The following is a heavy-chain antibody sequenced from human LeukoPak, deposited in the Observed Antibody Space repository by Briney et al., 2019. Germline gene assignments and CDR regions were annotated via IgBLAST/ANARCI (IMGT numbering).Heavy chain of an antibody. V-gene: IGHV3-30*04. CDR1: GFTFSSYA. D-gene: IGHD3-10*01. CDR3: ARGPNGSGSPYYFDY. Sequence: GGSLRLSCAASGFTFSSYAMHWVRQAPGKGLEWVAVISYDGSNKYYADSVKGRFTISRHNSKNTLYLQMNSLRAEDTAVYYCARGPNGSGSPYYFDYWGQGTLVTVSS. J-gene: IGHJ4*02. CDR2: ISYDGSNK.